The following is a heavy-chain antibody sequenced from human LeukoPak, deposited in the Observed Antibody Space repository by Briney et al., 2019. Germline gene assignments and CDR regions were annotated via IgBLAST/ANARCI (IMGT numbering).Heavy chain of an antibody. V-gene: IGHV4-39*07. CDR3: ARGVTVFDY. J-gene: IGHJ4*02. CDR2: IYYSGST. D-gene: IGHD2-21*02. Sequence: SETLSLTCTVSGGSISSSSYYWGWIRQPPGKGLEWIGSIYYSGSTYYNPSLKSRVTISVDTSKNQFSLKLSSVTAADTAVYYRARGVTVFDYWGQGTLVTVSS. CDR1: GGSISSSSYY.